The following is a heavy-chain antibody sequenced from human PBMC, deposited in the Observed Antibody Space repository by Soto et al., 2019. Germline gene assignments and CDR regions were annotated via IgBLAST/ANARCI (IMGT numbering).Heavy chain of an antibody. CDR3: ARAPPLWFGEFMFDP. V-gene: IGHV1-2*02. D-gene: IGHD3-10*01. CDR2: INPNSGGT. CDR1: GYTFTGYY. Sequence: ASVKVSCKASGYTFTGYYMHWVRQAPGQGLEWMGWINPNSGGTNYAQKFQGRVTMTRDTSISTAYMELSRLRSDDTAVYYCARAPPLWFGEFMFDPWGQGTLVTVSS. J-gene: IGHJ5*02.